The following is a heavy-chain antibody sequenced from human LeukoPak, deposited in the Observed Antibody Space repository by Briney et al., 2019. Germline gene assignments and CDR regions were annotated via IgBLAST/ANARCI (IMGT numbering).Heavy chain of an antibody. J-gene: IGHJ4*02. Sequence: PGGSLRLSCAASGFTFSSYWMHWVRQAPGKGLEWVSVIYSGGSTYYAGSVKGRFTISRDTSKNTLYLQMNSLRAEDTAVYYCARGFPVVAGNFDYWGQGTLVTVSS. D-gene: IGHD6-19*01. CDR3: ARGFPVVAGNFDY. CDR1: GFTFSSYW. CDR2: IYSGGST. V-gene: IGHV3-66*01.